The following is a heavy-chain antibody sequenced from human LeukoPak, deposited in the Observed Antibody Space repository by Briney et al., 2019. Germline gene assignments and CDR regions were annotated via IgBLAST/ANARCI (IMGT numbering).Heavy chain of an antibody. D-gene: IGHD5-24*01. CDR3: VRAGRCLLPSFDY. J-gene: IGHJ4*02. Sequence: GGSLRLSCAASGFTSSSEWMHWVRQVPGKGLVWVSHISSEGRSTSYADSVKGRFTISRDNAKNTLYLQINGLRVEDTAVYYCVRAGRCLLPSFDYWGQGTLVAVFS. V-gene: IGHV3-74*01. CDR1: GFTSSSEW. CDR2: ISSEGRST.